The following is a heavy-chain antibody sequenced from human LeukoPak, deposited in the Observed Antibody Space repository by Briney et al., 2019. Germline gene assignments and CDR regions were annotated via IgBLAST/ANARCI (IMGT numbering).Heavy chain of an antibody. D-gene: IGHD4-23*01. CDR3: ARDSGGGNSDYYYMDV. CDR1: GYTFTCYY. V-gene: IGHV1-2*02. J-gene: IGHJ6*03. Sequence: ASVKVSCKASGYTFTCYYIDWVRHAPGQGHEWMGWINPNSGGTNYAQKFQGRVTMTRDTSISTAYMELSRLRSDDTAVYYCARDSGGGNSDYYYMDVWGKGTTVTVSS. CDR2: INPNSGGT.